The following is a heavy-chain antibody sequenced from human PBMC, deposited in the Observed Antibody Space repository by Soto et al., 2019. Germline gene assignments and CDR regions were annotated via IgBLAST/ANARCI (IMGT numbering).Heavy chain of an antibody. V-gene: IGHV3-23*01. J-gene: IGHJ5*02. CDR3: AKGLTGATPQVGPS. CDR2: VSGSGGTT. D-gene: IGHD7-27*01. Sequence: GVSLRVCCAAAGFTFSSYAMSWVSKAPGKGLEWVSTVSGSGGTTHHADSVKGRFTISRDNSKNTLYLQMNTLRAEDTALYFCAKGLTGATPQVGPSWVKGTRAPVSS. CDR1: GFTFSSYA.